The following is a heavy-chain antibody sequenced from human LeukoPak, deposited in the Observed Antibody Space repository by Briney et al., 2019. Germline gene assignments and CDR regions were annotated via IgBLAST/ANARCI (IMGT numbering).Heavy chain of an antibody. Sequence: SETLSLTCTVSGGSISSGGYYWSWIRQPPGKGLEWIGYIYYSGSTNYNPSLKSRVTISVDTSKNQFSLKLSSMTAADTAVYYCARGAYSDAFDIWGQGTMVTVSS. CDR1: GGSISSGGYY. CDR3: ARGAYSDAFDI. D-gene: IGHD4-11*01. J-gene: IGHJ3*02. CDR2: IYYSGST. V-gene: IGHV4-61*08.